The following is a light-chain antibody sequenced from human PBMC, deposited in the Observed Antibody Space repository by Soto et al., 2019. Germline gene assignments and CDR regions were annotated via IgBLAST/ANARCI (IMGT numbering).Light chain of an antibody. J-gene: IGKJ2*01. CDR2: AAS. CDR3: QQANSFPRT. CDR1: QDISIW. V-gene: IGKV1-12*01. Sequence: DIQMTQSPSSVSASVGDRVTITCRASQDISIWLAWYQQKPGKAPQLLIYAASSLQSGVPSRFSGSGSGTDFTLTINGLQPEDFATYHCQQANSFPRTFGQGTKLEIK.